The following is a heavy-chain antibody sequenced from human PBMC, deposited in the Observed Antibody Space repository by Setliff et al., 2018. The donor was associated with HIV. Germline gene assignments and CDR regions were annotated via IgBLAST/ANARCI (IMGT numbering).Heavy chain of an antibody. D-gene: IGHD1-1*01. CDR2: RSTTGST. CDR3: ARAAGTFNWFDP. Sequence: PSETLSLTCAVYGRSFSGYYWNWIRQSPGKGLEWIGFRSTTGSTNYNPSLRSRVTISVDTSKNQFSLRLSSVTAADTAVYYCARAAGTFNWFDPWGQGTLVTVSS. V-gene: IGHV4-4*09. J-gene: IGHJ5*02. CDR1: GRSFSGYY.